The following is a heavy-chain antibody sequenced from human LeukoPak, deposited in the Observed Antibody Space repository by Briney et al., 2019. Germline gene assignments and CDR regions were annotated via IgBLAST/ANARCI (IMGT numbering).Heavy chain of an antibody. J-gene: IGHJ3*02. CDR1: GDSIRSYY. V-gene: IGHV4-59*08. CDR2: IYYSGST. Sequence: SETLSLTCSVSGDSIRSYYWNWIRQPAGKGLEWIGCIYYSGSTNYNPSLKSRVTISVDTSKNQFSLKLSSVTAADTAVYYCARHEGYYYDSSGYYYGSAFDIWGQGTMVTVSS. CDR3: ARHEGYYYDSSGYYYGSAFDI. D-gene: IGHD3-22*01.